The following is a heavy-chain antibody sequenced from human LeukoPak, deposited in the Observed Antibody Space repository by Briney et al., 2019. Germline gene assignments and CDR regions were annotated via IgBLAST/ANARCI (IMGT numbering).Heavy chain of an antibody. CDR3: ARAAIAAADRVEWFDP. Sequence: SETLSLTCTVSGGSISSYFWSWIRQPPGKGLEWIGYIHYSGKTNYNPSLKSRVTISVDTSKNQFSLKLSSVTAADTAVYYCARAAIAAADRVEWFDPWGQGTLVTVSS. V-gene: IGHV4-59*01. CDR2: IHYSGKT. D-gene: IGHD6-13*01. CDR1: GGSISSYF. J-gene: IGHJ5*02.